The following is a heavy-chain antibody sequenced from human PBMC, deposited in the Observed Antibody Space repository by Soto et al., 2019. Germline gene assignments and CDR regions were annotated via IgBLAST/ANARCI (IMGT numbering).Heavy chain of an antibody. CDR2: SYYSGST. D-gene: IGHD1-1*01. CDR1: GASISYYY. CDR3: ARRQNWNNLFDT. Sequence: QFQLQESGPGLVKPSETLCLTCTVSGASISYYYWSWIRQTPGKGLEWIGCSYYSGSTTYNPSLKSRVSISIDTSETQFSLRLRSVTAADTAVYYCARRQNWNNLFDTWGQGTLVIVSS. V-gene: IGHV4-59*08. J-gene: IGHJ4*02.